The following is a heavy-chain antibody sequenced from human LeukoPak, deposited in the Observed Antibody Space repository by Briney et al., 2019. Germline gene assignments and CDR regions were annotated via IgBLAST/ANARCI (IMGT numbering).Heavy chain of an antibody. Sequence: GGSLRLSCAASGFTFSSYSMNWVRQAPGKGLEWVSSISSSSSYIYYADSVKGRFTISRDNAKNSLYLQMNSLRAEDTAVYYCARDYGRGYSYGPGQYYFDYWGQGTLVTVSS. D-gene: IGHD5-18*01. V-gene: IGHV3-21*01. J-gene: IGHJ4*02. CDR2: ISSSSSYI. CDR1: GFTFSSYS. CDR3: ARDYGRGYSYGPGQYYFDY.